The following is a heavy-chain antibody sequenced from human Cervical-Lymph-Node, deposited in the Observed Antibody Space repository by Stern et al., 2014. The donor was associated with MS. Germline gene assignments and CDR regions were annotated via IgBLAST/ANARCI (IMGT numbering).Heavy chain of an antibody. D-gene: IGHD2-21*01. CDR1: GYSFTTYW. Sequence: EVQLEESGAEVKKPGESLKSSCKGSGYSFTTYWIGWERQMRGKALEWMGINFPGDSDTRYSPSFQGQVTISADKSISTAYLQWSSLKASDTAMYYCARHCGFRPGCIDYWGQGTLVTVSS. J-gene: IGHJ4*02. CDR2: NFPGDSDT. V-gene: IGHV5-51*01. CDR3: ARHCGFRPGCIDY.